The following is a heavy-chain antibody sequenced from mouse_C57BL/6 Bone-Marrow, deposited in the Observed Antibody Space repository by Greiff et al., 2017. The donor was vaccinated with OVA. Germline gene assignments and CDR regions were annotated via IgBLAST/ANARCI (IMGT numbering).Heavy chain of an antibody. Sequence: EVKLMESGAELVRPGASVKLSCTASGFNIKDDYMHWVKQRPEQGLEWIGWIDPENGDTEYASKFQGKATITADTSSNTAYLQLSSLTSEDTAVYYCTTGSTMVTDYWGQGTTLTVSS. V-gene: IGHV14-4*01. D-gene: IGHD2-2*01. CDR3: TTGSTMVTDY. CDR2: IDPENGDT. J-gene: IGHJ2*01. CDR1: GFNIKDDY.